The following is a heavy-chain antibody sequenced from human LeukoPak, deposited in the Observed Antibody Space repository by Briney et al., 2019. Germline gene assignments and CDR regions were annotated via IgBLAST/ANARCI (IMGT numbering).Heavy chain of an antibody. Sequence: GGSLRLSCAASGFTFSSYAMSWVRQAPGKGLEWVSAISGSGGSTYYADSVKGRFTIPRDNSKNTLYLQMNSLRSEDTAVYYCARGSIAARPNYFDYWGQGTLVTVSS. CDR1: GFTFSSYA. D-gene: IGHD6-6*01. V-gene: IGHV3-23*01. CDR3: ARGSIAARPNYFDY. CDR2: ISGSGGST. J-gene: IGHJ4*02.